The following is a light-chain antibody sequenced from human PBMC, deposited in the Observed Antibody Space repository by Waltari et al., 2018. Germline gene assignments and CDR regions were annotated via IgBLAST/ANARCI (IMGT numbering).Light chain of an antibody. CDR1: QSVSSK. V-gene: IGKV3-15*01. Sequence: EIVMTQSPATLSVSPGERATLSCRASQSVSSKLAWYHQKPGQAPRPLIYGASTRATGIPARFSGSGSGTEFTLTISSLQSEDFAVYYCQQYNNWPPITFGQGTRLEIK. CDR3: QQYNNWPPIT. J-gene: IGKJ5*01. CDR2: GAS.